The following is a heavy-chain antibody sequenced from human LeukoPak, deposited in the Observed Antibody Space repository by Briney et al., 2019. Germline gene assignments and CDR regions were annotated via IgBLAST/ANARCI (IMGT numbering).Heavy chain of an antibody. CDR3: ARDKNGDYRD. J-gene: IGHJ4*02. CDR1: GFTFSSYA. Sequence: GGSLRLSCAASGFTFSSYAMHWVRQAPGKGLEWVAVISYDGSNKYYADSVKGRFTISRDNSKNTLYLQMNSLRAEYTAVYYCARDKNGDYRDWGQGTLVTVSS. V-gene: IGHV3-30-3*01. D-gene: IGHD4-17*01. CDR2: ISYDGSNK.